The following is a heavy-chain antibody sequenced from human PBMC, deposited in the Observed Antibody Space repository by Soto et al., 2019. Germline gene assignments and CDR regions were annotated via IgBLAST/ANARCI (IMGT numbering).Heavy chain of an antibody. CDR1: GYTFTIYT. J-gene: IGHJ6*02. CDR2: IIPIFTQT. D-gene: IGHD1-26*01. V-gene: IGHV1-69*08. Sequence: QVQLVQSGAEVKKPGSSVKVSCKSSGYTFTIYTVTWVRQAPGQGLEWMGRIIPIFTQTNYAQKFQDRVTTTADKSTSTVYMELSGLRYEDTAVYYCARGGVGDAGGMDVWGQGTTVTVSS. CDR3: ARGGVGDAGGMDV.